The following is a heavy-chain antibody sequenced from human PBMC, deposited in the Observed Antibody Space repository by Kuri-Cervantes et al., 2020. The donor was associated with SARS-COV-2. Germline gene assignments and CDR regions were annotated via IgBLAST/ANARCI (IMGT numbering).Heavy chain of an antibody. CDR2: IYYSGTT. D-gene: IGHD3-22*01. J-gene: IGHJ5*01. V-gene: IGHV4-38-2*01. CDR3: AKTSDSGYFYRLWFDS. Sequence: SQTLSLTCAVSGYSISSGYYWGWIRQPPGKGLEWIGSIYYSGTTNYNPSLNSRVTISVDTSKNQFSLKLSSVTAADTAIYYCAKTSDSGYFYRLWFDSWGQGTLVTVSS. CDR1: GYSISSGYY.